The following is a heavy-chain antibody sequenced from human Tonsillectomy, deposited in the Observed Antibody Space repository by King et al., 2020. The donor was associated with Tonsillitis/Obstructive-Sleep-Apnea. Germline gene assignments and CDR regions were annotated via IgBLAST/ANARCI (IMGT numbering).Heavy chain of an antibody. D-gene: IGHD3-3*01. CDR3: AREKITIFGVVIIGDAFDI. J-gene: IGHJ3*02. CDR1: GYTFTSYY. CDR2: INPSGGST. V-gene: IGHV1-46*01. Sequence: VQLVESGAEVKKPGASVKVSCKASGYTFTSYYMHWVRQAPGQGLEWMGIINPSGGSTSYAQKFQGRVTMTRDTSTSTVYMELSSLRSEDTAVYYCAREKITIFGVVIIGDAFDIWGQGTMVTVSS.